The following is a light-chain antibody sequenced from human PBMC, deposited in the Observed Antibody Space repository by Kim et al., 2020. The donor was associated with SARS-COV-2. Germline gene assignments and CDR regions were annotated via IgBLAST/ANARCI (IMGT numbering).Light chain of an antibody. CDR3: QTWGTGSNWV. Sequence: QLVLTQSPSASASLGASVKLTCTLSSGHSSYAIAWHQQQPEKGPRYLMKLNSDGSHSKGDGIPDRFSGSSSGAERYLTISSLQSEDEADYYCQTWGTGSNWVFGAGTKLTVL. CDR1: SGHSSYA. CDR2: LNSDGSH. V-gene: IGLV4-69*01. J-gene: IGLJ3*02.